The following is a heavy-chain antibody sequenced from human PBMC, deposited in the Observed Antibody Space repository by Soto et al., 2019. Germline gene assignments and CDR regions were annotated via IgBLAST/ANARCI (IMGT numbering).Heavy chain of an antibody. V-gene: IGHV4-30-4*02. Sequence: PSATLSLALTVSGGSISGGDYDWGWIRQPPGKGLGWIGYISYSGSAYYNPSLKSRVTISVDTSKNHFSLKLSSVAAADTAVYDCAKTRYSSRCYYGIDVWGQGTTVTVSS. CDR3: AKTRYSSRCYYGIDV. CDR1: GGSISGGDYD. D-gene: IGHD6-13*01. CDR2: ISYSGSA. J-gene: IGHJ6*02.